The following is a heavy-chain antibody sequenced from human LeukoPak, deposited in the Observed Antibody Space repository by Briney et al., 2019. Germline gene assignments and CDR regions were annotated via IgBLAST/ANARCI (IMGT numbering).Heavy chain of an antibody. D-gene: IGHD4-17*01. CDR3: ARGRYDYGDYYFDY. V-gene: IGHV4-39*07. J-gene: IGHJ4*02. CDR1: GGSISSSSYY. Sequence: PSETLSLTCTVSGGSISSSSYYWGWIRQPPGKGLEWIGSIYYSGSTYYNPSLKSRVTISVDTSKNQFSLKLSSVTAADTAVYYCARGRYDYGDYYFDYWGQGTLVTVSS. CDR2: IYYSGST.